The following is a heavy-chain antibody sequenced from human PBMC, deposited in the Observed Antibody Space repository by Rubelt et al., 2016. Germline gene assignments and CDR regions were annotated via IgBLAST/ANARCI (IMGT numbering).Heavy chain of an antibody. D-gene: IGHD6-19*01. CDR3: ARDPGYGSGWSFDS. CDR1: GYAFTTSG. J-gene: IGHJ4*02. V-gene: IGHV1-18*01. CDR2: VSSLKHYS. Sequence: QVHLVQSGDEVKMPGASVKVSCKASGYAFTTSGISWVRQAPGQGLEWVGWVSSLKHYSTKAQKFQGRVTLTADTSATTVYLELRSLTSDDTAVYYCARDPGYGSGWSFDSWGQGTRVIVSS.